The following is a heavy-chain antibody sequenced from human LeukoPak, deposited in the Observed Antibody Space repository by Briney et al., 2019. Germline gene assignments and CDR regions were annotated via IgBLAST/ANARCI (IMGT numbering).Heavy chain of an antibody. CDR2: IYSGGST. V-gene: IGHV3-53*01. CDR3: ARVLAAVFDY. Sequence: GGSLRLSCAASGFTVSTNYMSWVRQAPGKGLEWVSIIYSGGSTYYADSVKGRFTISRDNSKNTVYLQMNSLRAEDTAVYYCARVLAAVFDYWGQGTLVTGPS. D-gene: IGHD6-25*01. CDR1: GFTVSTNY. J-gene: IGHJ4*02.